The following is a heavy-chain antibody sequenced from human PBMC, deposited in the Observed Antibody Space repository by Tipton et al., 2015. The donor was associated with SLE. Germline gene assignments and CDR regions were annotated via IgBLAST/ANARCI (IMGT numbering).Heavy chain of an antibody. Sequence: TLSLTCTVSGESISRTGDYWSWIRQPPGKGLEWIGNIYTSGNTNYNPSLKSRVTIAGDTSKNQFSLTLNSVTAADTAVYFCARQPYYESPFDYWGQGTLVTVSS. D-gene: IGHD3-22*01. CDR3: ARQPYYESPFDY. CDR2: IYTSGNT. CDR1: GESISRTGDY. J-gene: IGHJ4*02. V-gene: IGHV4-4*08.